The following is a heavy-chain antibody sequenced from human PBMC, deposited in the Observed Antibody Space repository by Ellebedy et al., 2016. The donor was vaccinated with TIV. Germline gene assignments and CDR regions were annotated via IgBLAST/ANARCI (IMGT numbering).Heavy chain of an antibody. V-gene: IGHV3-30*18. D-gene: IGHD5-24*01. CDR3: AKDARERAKISGEHDY. Sequence: GESLKISCAASGFTFSTYGMHWVRQAPGKGLEWVAVVSYAGNTKYYADSVKGRFTISRDNSKNTLYLQMNSRRAEDTAVYYCAKDARERAKISGEHDYWGQGTLVTVSS. J-gene: IGHJ4*02. CDR1: GFTFSTYG. CDR2: VSYAGNTK.